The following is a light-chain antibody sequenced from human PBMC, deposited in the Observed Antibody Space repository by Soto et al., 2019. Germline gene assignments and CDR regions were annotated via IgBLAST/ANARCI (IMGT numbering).Light chain of an antibody. Sequence: DIQMTQSPSTLSASVGDRVTITCRASQGISSWLAWYRQKPGKAPNVLIYKASNLQSGVPSRFSGTGSGTDFTPAITSLQPDDFATYYCQQYYIYPLTFGGGTKVEIK. J-gene: IGKJ4*01. V-gene: IGKV1-5*03. CDR2: KAS. CDR1: QGISSW. CDR3: QQYYIYPLT.